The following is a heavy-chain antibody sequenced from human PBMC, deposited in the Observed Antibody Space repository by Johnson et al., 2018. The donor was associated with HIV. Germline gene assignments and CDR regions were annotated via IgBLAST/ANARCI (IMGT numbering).Heavy chain of an antibody. D-gene: IGHD5-24*01. J-gene: IGHJ3*02. CDR1: GFTFSDYY. Sequence: VQLVESGGGLVKPGGSLRLSCAASGFTFSDYYMSWIRQGTGKGLEWVSVIYTGDSTYYADSVRGRFTVSRDNSKNTLYLQMSSLRAEDTAVYYCARGEEMATILIWGQGT. CDR2: IYTGDST. V-gene: IGHV3-66*01. CDR3: ARGEEMATILI.